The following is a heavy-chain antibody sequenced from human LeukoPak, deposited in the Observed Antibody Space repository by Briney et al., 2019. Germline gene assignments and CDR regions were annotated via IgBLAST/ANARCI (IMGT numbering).Heavy chain of an antibody. V-gene: IGHV3-23*01. CDR3: AKGWATVPNDY. D-gene: IGHD4-17*01. Sequence: GGSLRLSCEVSGITFNTYAMSWSRQAPGRGLNWVSGISGGGNTTYYTDSVKGRFAIYRDNSRNTLYLQMNSLRAEDTAVYFCAKGWATVPNDYWGQGTLVTVSS. CDR1: GITFNTYA. CDR2: ISGGGNTT. J-gene: IGHJ4*02.